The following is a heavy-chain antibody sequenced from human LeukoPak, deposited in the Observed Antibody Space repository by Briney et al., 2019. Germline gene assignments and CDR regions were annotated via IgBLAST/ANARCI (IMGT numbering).Heavy chain of an antibody. CDR2: INHSGST. V-gene: IGHV4-34*01. J-gene: IGHJ4*02. D-gene: IGHD1-26*01. Sequence: SSETLSLTCAVYGGSFSGYYWSWIRQPPGKGLEWIGEINHSGSTNYNPSLKSQVTISVDTSKNQFSLKLSSVTAADTAVYYCARCSGSYSDYFDYWGQGTLVTVSS. CDR3: ARCSGSYSDYFDY. CDR1: GGSFSGYY.